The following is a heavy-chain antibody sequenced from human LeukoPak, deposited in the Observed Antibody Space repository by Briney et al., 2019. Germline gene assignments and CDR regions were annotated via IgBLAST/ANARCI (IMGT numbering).Heavy chain of an antibody. Sequence: PSETLSLTCTVSGGSISSYYWSWIRQPPGKGLEWIGCIYYSGSTNYNPSLKSRVTISVDTSKNQFSLKLSSVTAADTAVYYCAREGYSSSWYDYWGQGTLVTVSS. CDR2: IYYSGST. J-gene: IGHJ4*02. D-gene: IGHD6-13*01. V-gene: IGHV4-59*01. CDR1: GGSISSYY. CDR3: AREGYSSSWYDY.